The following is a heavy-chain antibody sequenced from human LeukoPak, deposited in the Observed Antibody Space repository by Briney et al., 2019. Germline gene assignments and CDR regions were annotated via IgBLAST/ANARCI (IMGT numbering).Heavy chain of an antibody. CDR3: AKDLRLVGATMSQSDY. Sequence: GGSLRLSCAASGFTFSSYSMNWVRQAPGKGLEWVSYISSSSSTIYYADSVKGRFTISRDNAKNSLYLQMNSLRAEDTAVYYCAKDLRLVGATMSQSDYWGQGTLVTVSS. D-gene: IGHD1-26*01. CDR1: GFTFSSYS. J-gene: IGHJ4*02. V-gene: IGHV3-48*04. CDR2: ISSSSSTI.